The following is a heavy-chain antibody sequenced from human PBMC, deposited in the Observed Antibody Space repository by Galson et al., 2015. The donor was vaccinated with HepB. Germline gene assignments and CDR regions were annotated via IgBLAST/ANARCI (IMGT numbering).Heavy chain of an antibody. J-gene: IGHJ4*02. V-gene: IGHV4-34*01. CDR2: INRSGST. D-gene: IGHD3-9*01. CDR1: GGSFSGYY. Sequence: ETLSLTCAVYGGSFSGYYWSWIRQPPGKGLEWIGEINRSGSTNYNPSLKSRVTISVDTSKNQFSLKLSSVTAADTAVYYCARGANYDILTGYYYFDYWGQGTLVTVSS. CDR3: ARGANYDILTGYYYFDY.